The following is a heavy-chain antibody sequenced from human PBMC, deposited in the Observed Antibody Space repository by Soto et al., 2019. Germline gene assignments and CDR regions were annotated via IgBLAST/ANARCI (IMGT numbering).Heavy chain of an antibody. CDR3: AHTLWFGEFPDFDY. CDR1: GFSLSTSGVG. V-gene: IGHV2-5*02. CDR2: IYWDDDK. Sequence: QITLKESGPTLVKPTQTLTLTCTFSGFSLSTSGVGVGWIRQPPGKALEWLALIYWDDDKRYSPSLKSRLTITKDTAKSQVVLTMNSMDPVDTATYYCAHTLWFGEFPDFDYWGQGTLVTVSS. J-gene: IGHJ4*02. D-gene: IGHD3-10*01.